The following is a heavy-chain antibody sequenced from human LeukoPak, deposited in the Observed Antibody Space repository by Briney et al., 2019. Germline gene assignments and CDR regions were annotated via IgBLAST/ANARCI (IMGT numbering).Heavy chain of an antibody. CDR2: IYHTGNT. Sequence: SGTLSLTCGVSGGSITSNWWSWVRQPPGKGLEWIGEIYHTGNTNYNPSLKSRVTISVDKSKSQFSLKLSSVNAADTAVYYCARSGSYYHDHWGQGILVTVSS. D-gene: IGHD1-1*01. V-gene: IGHV4-4*02. CDR1: GGSITSNW. J-gene: IGHJ4*02. CDR3: ARSGSYYHDH.